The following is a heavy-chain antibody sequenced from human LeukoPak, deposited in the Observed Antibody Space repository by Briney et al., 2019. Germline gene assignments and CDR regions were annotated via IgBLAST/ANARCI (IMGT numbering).Heavy chain of an antibody. J-gene: IGHJ3*02. V-gene: IGHV3-23*01. CDR2: ITGHGGIT. CDR1: GFAVSSSA. CDR3: AKDRLTIDAFDI. Sequence: GGSLRLSCAASGFAVSSSAMSWVRQAPGKGLEWVSAITGHGGITYYADSVKGRFTISRDNSKNTLYLQMNSLRAEDTAVFYCAKDRLTIDAFDIWGQGTMVTVSS.